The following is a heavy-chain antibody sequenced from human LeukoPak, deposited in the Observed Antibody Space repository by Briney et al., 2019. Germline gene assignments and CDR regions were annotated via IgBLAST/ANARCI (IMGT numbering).Heavy chain of an antibody. CDR1: GFTLSSYS. CDR3: ARDLAPYCSGGSCYGYYYGMDV. Sequence: GGSLRLSCAASGFTLSSYSMNWVRQAPGKGLEWVSSISSSSSYIYYADSVKGRFTISRDNAKNSLYLQMNSLRAEDTAVYYCARDLAPYCSGGSCYGYYYGMDVWGQGTTVTVSS. CDR2: ISSSSSYI. D-gene: IGHD2-15*01. J-gene: IGHJ6*02. V-gene: IGHV3-21*01.